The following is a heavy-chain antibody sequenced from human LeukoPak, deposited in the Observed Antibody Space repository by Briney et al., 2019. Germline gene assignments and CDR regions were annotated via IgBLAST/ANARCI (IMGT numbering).Heavy chain of an antibody. CDR1: GFTLRGYR. V-gene: IGHV3-48*04. CDR2: ISSSSSTI. D-gene: IGHD3-3*01. CDR3: AKDHYWSIDY. J-gene: IGHJ4*02. Sequence: GGSLRLSCAASGFTLRGYRMNGVGKAPGRGLEWVSYISSSSSTIYYADSVKGRFTISRDIAKNTLYLQMNSLRAEDTGVYYCAKDHYWSIDYWGRGTLVTVSS.